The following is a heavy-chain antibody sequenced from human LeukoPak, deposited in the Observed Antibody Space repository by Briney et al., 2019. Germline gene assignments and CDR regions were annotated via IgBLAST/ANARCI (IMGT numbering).Heavy chain of an antibody. Sequence: SETLPLTCTVSGGSISSSSYYWGWIRQPPGKGLEWIGSIYYSGSTYYNPSLKSRVTVSVDTSKNQFSLKLSSVTAADTAVYYCARRIPANWFDPWGQGTLVTVSS. D-gene: IGHD2-21*01. CDR1: GGSISSSSYY. J-gene: IGHJ5*02. V-gene: IGHV4-39*07. CDR3: ARRIPANWFDP. CDR2: IYYSGST.